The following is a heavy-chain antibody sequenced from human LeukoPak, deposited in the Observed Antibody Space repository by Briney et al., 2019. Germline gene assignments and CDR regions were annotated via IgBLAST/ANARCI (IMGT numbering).Heavy chain of an antibody. V-gene: IGHV3-9*01. CDR1: GFTFDDYA. CDR3: VSGSGSRGY. D-gene: IGHD3-10*01. J-gene: IGHJ4*02. CDR2: ISWNSGGI. Sequence: SGGSLRLSCAASGFTFDDYAMHWVRQAPGKGLEWVSGISWNSGGIGYADSVKGRFTISGDNAKNSLYLQMNSLRAEDTALYYCVSGSGSRGYWGQGTLVTVSS.